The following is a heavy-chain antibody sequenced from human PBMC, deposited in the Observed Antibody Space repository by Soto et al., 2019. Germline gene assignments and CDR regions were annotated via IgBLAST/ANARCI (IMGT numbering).Heavy chain of an antibody. J-gene: IGHJ5*02. CDR2: IYWDDDK. Sequence: QITLKESGPTLVKPTQTLTLTCTFSGFSLSTSGVGVGWIRQPPGKAPEWLALIYWDDDKRYSPSLKSRLTLTKDTSKNQVVLTMTNMDPVDTATYYCAHLRFDCLDSSSTVWFDPWGQGTLVTVSS. D-gene: IGHD3-9*01. V-gene: IGHV2-5*02. CDR3: AHLRFDCLDSSSTVWFDP. CDR1: GFSLSTSGVG.